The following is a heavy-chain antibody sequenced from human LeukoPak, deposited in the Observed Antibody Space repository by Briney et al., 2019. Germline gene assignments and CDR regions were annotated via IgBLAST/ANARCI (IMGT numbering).Heavy chain of an antibody. CDR1: GYTFTSYD. CDR2: MNPNSGNT. V-gene: IGHV1-8*01. CDR3: ARGLCSSTSCYTSYYYYYMDV. J-gene: IGHJ6*03. Sequence: ASVKVSCKASGYTFTSYDINWVRHATGQGLEWMGWMNPNSGNTGYAQKFQGRVTMTRNTSISTAYMELSSLRSEDTAVYYCARGLCSSTSCYTSYYYYYMDVWGKGTTVTVSS. D-gene: IGHD2-2*02.